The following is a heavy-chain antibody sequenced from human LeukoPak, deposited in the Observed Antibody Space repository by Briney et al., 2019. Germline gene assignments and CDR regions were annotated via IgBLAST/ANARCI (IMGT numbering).Heavy chain of an antibody. V-gene: IGHV1-2*02. CDR1: GYTFTGYY. CDR2: INPNSGGT. D-gene: IGHD3-10*01. J-gene: IGHJ5*02. Sequence: ASVKVPCKASGYTFTGYYMHWVRQAPGQGLEWMGWINPNSGGTNYAQKFQGRVTMTRDTSISTAYMELSRLRSDDTAVYYCAKPGRDVWFGEKNWFDPWGQGTLVTVSS. CDR3: AKPGRDVWFGEKNWFDP.